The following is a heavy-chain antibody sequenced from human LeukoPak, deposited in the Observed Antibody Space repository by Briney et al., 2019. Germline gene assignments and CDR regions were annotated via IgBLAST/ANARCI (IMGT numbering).Heavy chain of an antibody. J-gene: IGHJ2*01. V-gene: IGHV3-53*01. D-gene: IGHD3-22*01. Sequence: PGGSLRLSCAISEVTVINNYMTWVRQAPGRGLEWVALIYVGGHTCHADSLKGRFAISSDNSKNTLYLHMNSLRAEDTAVYYCAKGGNYDGSRYAAWFFDVWGRGTLVTVSS. CDR2: IYVGGHT. CDR1: EVTVINNY. CDR3: AKGGNYDGSRYAAWFFDV.